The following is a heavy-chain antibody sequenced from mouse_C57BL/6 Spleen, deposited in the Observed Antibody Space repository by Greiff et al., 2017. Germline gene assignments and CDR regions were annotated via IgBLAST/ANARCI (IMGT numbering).Heavy chain of an antibody. CDR1: GYSFTDYN. CDR2: INPNYGTT. Sequence: EVKLMESGPELVKPGASVKISCKASGYSFTDYNMNWVKQSNGKSLEWIGVINPNYGTTSYNQKFKGKATLTVDQSSSTAYMQLNSLTSEDSAVYYCARSRANWDAMDYWGQGTSVTVSS. J-gene: IGHJ4*01. V-gene: IGHV1-39*01. CDR3: ARSRANWDAMDY. D-gene: IGHD4-1*01.